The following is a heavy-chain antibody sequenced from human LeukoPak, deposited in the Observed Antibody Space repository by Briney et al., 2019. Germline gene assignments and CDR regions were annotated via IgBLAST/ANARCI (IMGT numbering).Heavy chain of an antibody. J-gene: IGHJ2*01. CDR2: IYYSGIT. CDR3: AGKYGVVSLFDL. CDR1: GDSISNYY. Sequence: PSETLSLTCTVSGDSISNYYWSWIRQPPGKGLEWIAYIYYSGITYNNPSLKSRVTVSLDTSKNQFSLKLTSVTAADTAVYYCAGKYGVVSLFDLRGRGTLVTVSS. D-gene: IGHD3-3*01. V-gene: IGHV4-59*01.